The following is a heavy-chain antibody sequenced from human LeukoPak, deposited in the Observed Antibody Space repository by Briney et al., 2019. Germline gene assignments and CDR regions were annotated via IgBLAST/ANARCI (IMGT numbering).Heavy chain of an antibody. CDR2: ISSSSSYI. D-gene: IGHD2-15*01. CDR3: ARDLYCSGGSCYWSDAFDI. V-gene: IGHV3-21*01. CDR1: GFTFSSYS. Sequence: PGGSLRLSCAASGFTFSSYSMNWVRQAPGKGLEWVSSISSSSSYIYYADSVKGRFTISRDNAKNTLYLQMNSLRAEDTAVYYCARDLYCSGGSCYWSDAFDIWGQGTMVTVSS. J-gene: IGHJ3*02.